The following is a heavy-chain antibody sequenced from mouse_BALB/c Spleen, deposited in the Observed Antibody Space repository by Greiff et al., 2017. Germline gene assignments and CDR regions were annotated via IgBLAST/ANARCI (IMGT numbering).Heavy chain of an antibody. D-gene: IGHD2-1*01. V-gene: IGHV5-17*02. J-gene: IGHJ3*01. Sequence: EVHLVESGGGLVQPGGSRKLSCAASGFTFSSFGMHWVRQAPEKGLEWVAYISSGSSTIYYADTVKGRFTISRDNPKNTLFLQMTSLRSEDTAMYYCARSGGNYVWFAYWGQGTLVTVSA. CDR3: ARSGGNYVWFAY. CDR2: ISSGSSTI. CDR1: GFTFSSFG.